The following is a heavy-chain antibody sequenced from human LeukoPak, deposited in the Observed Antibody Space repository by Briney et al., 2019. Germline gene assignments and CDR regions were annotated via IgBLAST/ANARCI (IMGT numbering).Heavy chain of an antibody. J-gene: IGHJ4*02. Sequence: PGRSLRLSCAASGFTFDDYAMHWVRQAPGKGLEWVSGISWNSGSIGYADSVKGRFTISRDNAKNSLYLQMNSLRAEDTALYYCAKGSGSYYRDYFDYWGQGTLVTVSP. V-gene: IGHV3-9*01. D-gene: IGHD1-26*01. CDR3: AKGSGSYYRDYFDY. CDR2: ISWNSGSI. CDR1: GFTFDDYA.